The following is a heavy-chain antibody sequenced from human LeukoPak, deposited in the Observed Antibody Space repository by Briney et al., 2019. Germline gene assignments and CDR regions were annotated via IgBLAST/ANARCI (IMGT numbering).Heavy chain of an antibody. Sequence: PSETLSLTCTVPGGSINSGSYYWSWIRQPAGKGLEWIGRISTSGSTNYNPSLKSRVTMSVDTSKNQFSLMLSSVTAADTAVYYCAKSSYSIFDYWGQGTLVTVSS. J-gene: IGHJ4*02. D-gene: IGHD5-18*01. V-gene: IGHV4-61*02. CDR2: ISTSGST. CDR3: AKSSYSIFDY. CDR1: GGSINSGSYY.